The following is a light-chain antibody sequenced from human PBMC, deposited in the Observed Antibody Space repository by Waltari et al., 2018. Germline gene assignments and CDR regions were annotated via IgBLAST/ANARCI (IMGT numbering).Light chain of an antibody. CDR3: QHHHIYPFT. J-gene: IGKJ3*01. Sequence: DIQMTQSPSSLSASVGDRVTITCRASQSISSHLNWYQQKPGKAPRLRVYLTSNLQSGVPSRFSGSGSVTDFSLTISSLQPEDFATYYCQHHHIYPFTFGPGTKVDIK. V-gene: IGKV1-39*01. CDR2: LTS. CDR1: QSISSH.